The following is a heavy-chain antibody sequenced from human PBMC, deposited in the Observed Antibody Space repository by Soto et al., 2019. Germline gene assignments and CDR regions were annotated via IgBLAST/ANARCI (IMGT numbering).Heavy chain of an antibody. CDR3: ARAKSYYGSGKRSYYYYGMDV. D-gene: IGHD3-10*01. J-gene: IGHJ6*02. CDR1: GFTFSSYG. Sequence: LRLSCAASGFTFSSYGMHWVRQAPGKGLEWVAVIWYDGSNKYYADSVKGRFTISRDNSKNTLYLQMNSLRAEDTAVYYCARAKSYYGSGKRSYYYYGMDVWGQGTTVTVSS. CDR2: IWYDGSNK. V-gene: IGHV3-33*01.